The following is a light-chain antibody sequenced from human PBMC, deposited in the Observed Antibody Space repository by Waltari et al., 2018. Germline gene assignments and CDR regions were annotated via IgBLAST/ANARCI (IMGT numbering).Light chain of an antibody. J-gene: IGKJ2*01. Sequence: DIVMTQSPDSLAVSLGERATINCKSSQSVLSSSTNMNYLAWYQHKPGQPPKLLIYWASTRESGVPDRFSGSGSGTDFTLTISSLQAEDVAVYYCQHYYSIPYTFGQGTKLQIK. V-gene: IGKV4-1*01. CDR2: WAS. CDR3: QHYYSIPYT. CDR1: QSVLSSSTNMNY.